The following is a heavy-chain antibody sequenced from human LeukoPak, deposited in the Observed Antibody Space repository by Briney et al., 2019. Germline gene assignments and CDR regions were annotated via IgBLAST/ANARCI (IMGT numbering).Heavy chain of an antibody. CDR2: IYHSGST. CDR3: ARDLLWFGEHWFDP. Sequence: SETLSLTCTVSGYSISSGYYWGWIRQPPGKGLEWIGSIYHSGSTYYNPSLKSRVTISVDTSKNQFSLKLGSVTAADTAVYYCARDLLWFGEHWFDPWGQGTLVTVSS. CDR1: GYSISSGYY. J-gene: IGHJ5*02. D-gene: IGHD3-10*01. V-gene: IGHV4-38-2*02.